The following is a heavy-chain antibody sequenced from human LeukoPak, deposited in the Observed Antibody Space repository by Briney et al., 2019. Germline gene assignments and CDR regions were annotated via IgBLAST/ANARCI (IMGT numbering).Heavy chain of an antibody. J-gene: IGHJ5*02. CDR2: VYYSGST. V-gene: IGHV4-39*07. CDR1: GGSISSSDYY. CDR3: ARDSVTNPAIGFDP. Sequence: PSETLSLTCSVSGGSISSSDYYWVWVRQPPGRGLEWIGTVYYSGSTFYNPSLEGRLTMSLDTSKNQLSLKVKSVTAADTAVYYCARDSVTNPAIGFDPWGQGTLVIVSS. D-gene: IGHD3-3*01.